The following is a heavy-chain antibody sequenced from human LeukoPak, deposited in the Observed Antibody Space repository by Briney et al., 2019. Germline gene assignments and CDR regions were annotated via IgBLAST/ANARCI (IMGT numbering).Heavy chain of an antibody. V-gene: IGHV3-23*01. CDR2: ISGSGDST. Sequence: GGSLRLSCAASGCTFSSYAMSWVRQAPGKGLEWVSAISGSGDSTYYADSVKGRFTISRDNSKNTLYLQMNSLRAEDTAVYYCAKDLITAAAGSVFDYWGQGTLVTVSS. CDR3: AKDLITAAAGSVFDY. CDR1: GCTFSSYA. J-gene: IGHJ4*02. D-gene: IGHD6-13*01.